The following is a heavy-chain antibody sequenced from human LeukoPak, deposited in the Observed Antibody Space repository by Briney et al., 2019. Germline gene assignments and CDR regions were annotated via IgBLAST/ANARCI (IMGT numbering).Heavy chain of an antibody. J-gene: IGHJ1*01. CDR1: GFTFTSYA. CDR2: ISGSGGST. D-gene: IGHD2-8*01. CDR3: AKDLPNPGTSRHFQY. Sequence: PGGSLRPSCAASGFTFTSYALSWVRQAPGKGLEWVSSISGSGGSTYYADSVKGRFTISRDNSKNTLYLQMNSLRAEDTAVYYCAKDLPNPGTSRHFQYWGQGTLVTVPS. V-gene: IGHV3-23*01.